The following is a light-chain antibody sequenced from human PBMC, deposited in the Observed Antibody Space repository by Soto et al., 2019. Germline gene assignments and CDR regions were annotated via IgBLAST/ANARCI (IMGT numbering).Light chain of an antibody. J-gene: IGKJ4*01. Sequence: DIQMTQSPSSLFASVGDRVIITCRASQSISNYLNWYQQKPGRAPKVLIYSTSTLQSGVPSTFSGSGSGTDFTLTISSLQPEDFATYYCQQSYSNPPTFGGGTKVEIK. CDR2: STS. V-gene: IGKV1-39*01. CDR1: QSISNY. CDR3: QQSYSNPPT.